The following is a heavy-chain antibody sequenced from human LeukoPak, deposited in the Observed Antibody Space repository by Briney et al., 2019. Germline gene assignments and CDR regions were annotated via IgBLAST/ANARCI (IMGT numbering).Heavy chain of an antibody. CDR3: ARDQLYCSSGICYFEY. V-gene: IGHV3-74*01. D-gene: IGHD2-15*01. J-gene: IGHJ4*02. CDR1: GFTFSSYW. Sequence: GGSLRLSCAASGFTFSSYWMHWVRHAPGKGLVWVSRINSDGRSTSYADSVKGRFTISRDNTKHALYLQMNRLRVEDTAVYYCARDQLYCSSGICYFEYWGRGTVVVVSS. CDR2: INSDGRST.